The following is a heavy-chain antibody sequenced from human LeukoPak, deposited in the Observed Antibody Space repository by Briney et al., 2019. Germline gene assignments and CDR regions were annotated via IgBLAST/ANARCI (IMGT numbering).Heavy chain of an antibody. J-gene: IGHJ2*01. D-gene: IGHD4-17*01. V-gene: IGHV4-31*03. CDR3: ARGRSVTRSYWYFDL. CDR1: GGSVSSGRYY. CDR2: IDYRGNT. Sequence: PSQTLSLTCTVPGGSVSSGRYYWSWLRQHPGKGLEWIGYIDYRGNTHYNPSLESRVTISVDTSRNQFSLKVRSVTAADTAVYYCARGRSVTRSYWYFDLWGRGTLVTVSS.